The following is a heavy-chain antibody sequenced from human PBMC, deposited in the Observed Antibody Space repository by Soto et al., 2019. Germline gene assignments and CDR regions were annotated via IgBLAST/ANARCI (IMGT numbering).Heavy chain of an antibody. CDR2: IYYSGST. V-gene: IGHV4-59*01. J-gene: IGHJ6*02. D-gene: IGHD5-12*01. CDR3: ARRLYDFSATMDV. CDR1: GGTISSYY. Sequence: SETLSLTCTVSGGTISSYYWSWIRQPPGKGLECIGYIYYSGSTNYNPSLKSRVTISVDTSKNQFSLKLSSVTAADTAVYYCARRLYDFSATMDVWGQGTTVTVSS.